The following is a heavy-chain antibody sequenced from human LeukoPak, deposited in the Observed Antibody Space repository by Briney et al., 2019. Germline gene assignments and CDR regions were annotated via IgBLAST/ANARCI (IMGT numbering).Heavy chain of an antibody. CDR3: ARVRTYYDILTGYYTYNWFDP. J-gene: IGHJ5*02. V-gene: IGHV1-8*01. D-gene: IGHD3-9*01. CDR2: MNPNSGNT. Sequence: ASVKVSCKASGYTFTSYDINWVRQATGQGLEWMGWMNPNSGNTGYAQKFQGRVTVTRNTSISTAYMELSSLRSEDTAVYYCARVRTYYDILTGYYTYNWFDPWGQGTLVTVSS. CDR1: GYTFTSYD.